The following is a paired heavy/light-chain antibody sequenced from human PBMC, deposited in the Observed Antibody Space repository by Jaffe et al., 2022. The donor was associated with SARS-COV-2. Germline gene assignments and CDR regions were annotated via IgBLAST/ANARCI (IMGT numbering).Heavy chain of an antibody. CDR2: VYYTGST. Sequence: QVQLQESGPGLVNPSETLSLTCSVSGGSVSSGSYYWTWIRQPPGKGLEWIGYVYYTGSTNYNPSLKRRVTMSRDTSKNQFSLRLTSVTAADTAVYYCARVRDNNDWYRVDYWGQGTLVTVSS. D-gene: IGHD6-19*01. V-gene: IGHV4-61*01. CDR1: GGSVSSGSYY. CDR3: ARVRDNNDWYRVDY. J-gene: IGHJ4*02.
Light chain of an antibody. CDR3: QQTNTFPWT. CDR1: HDISIW. J-gene: IGKJ1*01. Sequence: DIQMTQSPSSVSASVGDRVTITCRASHDISIWLAWFQQRPGKAPKVLIFAASTLQSGVPSRFSGSGSGTDFTLTIRSLQPEDFATYYCQQTNTFPWTFGQGTKVEVK. V-gene: IGKV1-12*01. CDR2: AAS.